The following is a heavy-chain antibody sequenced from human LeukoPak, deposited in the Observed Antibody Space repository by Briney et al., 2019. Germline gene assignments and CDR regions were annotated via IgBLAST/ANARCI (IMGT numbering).Heavy chain of an antibody. D-gene: IGHD5-18*01. J-gene: IGHJ4*02. V-gene: IGHV1-69*13. Sequence: SVKVSCKASGYTFTSYGISWVRQAPGQGLEWMGGIIPIFGTANYAQKFQGRVTITADESTSTAYMELSSLRSEDTAVYYCARDLDSYGSSLFRYWGQGTLVTVSS. CDR1: GYTFTSYG. CDR3: ARDLDSYGSSLFRY. CDR2: IIPIFGTA.